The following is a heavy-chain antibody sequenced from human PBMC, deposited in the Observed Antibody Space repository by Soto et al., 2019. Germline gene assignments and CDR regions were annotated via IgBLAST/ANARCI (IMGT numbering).Heavy chain of an antibody. CDR3: AKDIRAGSGSFRALDY. CDR2: ISWNSGSI. V-gene: IGHV3-9*01. D-gene: IGHD3-10*01. J-gene: IGHJ4*02. Sequence: GGSLRLSCAASGFTFDDYAMHWVRQAPGKGLEWVSGISWNSGSIGYADSVKGRFTISRDNAKNSLYLQMNSLRAEDTALYYCAKDIRAGSGSFRALDYWGQGTLVTVSS. CDR1: GFTFDDYA.